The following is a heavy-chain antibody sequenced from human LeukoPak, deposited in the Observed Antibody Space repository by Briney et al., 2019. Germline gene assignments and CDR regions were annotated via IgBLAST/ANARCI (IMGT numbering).Heavy chain of an antibody. D-gene: IGHD1-1*01. CDR1: GFTFSSYW. J-gene: IGHJ4*02. CDR3: ARLTGTTGFDY. Sequence: GGSLRLSCAASGFTFSSYWMSWVRQAPGKGLEWVASIKRDGSDKYYVDSVKGRFTISRDNAKNSLYLQLNSLRADDTAVYYCARLTGTTGFDYWGQGTLVTVSS. V-gene: IGHV3-7*01. CDR2: IKRDGSDK.